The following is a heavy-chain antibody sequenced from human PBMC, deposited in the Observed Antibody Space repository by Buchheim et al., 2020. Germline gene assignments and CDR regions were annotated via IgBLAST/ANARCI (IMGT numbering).Heavy chain of an antibody. V-gene: IGHV3-48*01. J-gene: IGHJ6*02. D-gene: IGHD6-13*01. CDR2: ISTSSGPI. CDR1: GFNFSRYS. Sequence: EVQLVESGGGLVQPGGSLRLSCAASGFNFSRYSMNWVRQAPGKGLEWVSYISTSSGPIYYADSVKGRFTISRDDAKSSVYLQMNSLRAEDTAIYYCARGGSSLYYYYALDVWGQGTT. CDR3: ARGGSSLYYYYALDV.